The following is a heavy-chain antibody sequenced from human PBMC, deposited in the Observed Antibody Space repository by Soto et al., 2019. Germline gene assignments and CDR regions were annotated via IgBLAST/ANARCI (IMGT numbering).Heavy chain of an antibody. CDR1: GGSISSGGYY. V-gene: IGHV4-31*03. J-gene: IGHJ4*02. CDR2: IYYSGST. D-gene: IGHD3-22*01. Sequence: QVQLQESGPGLVKPSQTLSLTCTVSGGSISSGGYYWSWIRQHPGKGLEWIGYIYYSGSTYYNPSLKSRVTISVDTSKNQFSLKLSSVTAADTAVYYCARGRRYYYDSSGYYYSSYFDYWGQGTLVTVSS. CDR3: ARGRRYYYDSSGYYYSSYFDY.